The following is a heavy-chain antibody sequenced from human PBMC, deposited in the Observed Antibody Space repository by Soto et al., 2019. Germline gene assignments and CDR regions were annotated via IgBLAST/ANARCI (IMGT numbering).Heavy chain of an antibody. CDR1: EFTFRSYA. D-gene: IGHD2-15*01. Sequence: QVQLVESGGGVVQPGRSLRLSCAASEFTFRSYAMHWVRQAPGKGLEWVSIISYDGRNKYYADAVRGRFSISRDNSKNTLYLQMNSLRAEDTAVYYCAREGGYCSGGSCYPTGMDVWGQGTTVTVSS. V-gene: IGHV3-30-3*01. CDR3: AREGGYCSGGSCYPTGMDV. J-gene: IGHJ6*02. CDR2: ISYDGRNK.